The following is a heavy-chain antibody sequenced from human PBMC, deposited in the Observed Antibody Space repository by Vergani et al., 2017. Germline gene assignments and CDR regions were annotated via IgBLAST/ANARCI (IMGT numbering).Heavy chain of an antibody. Sequence: QVQLQESGPGLVKASQTLSFTCTVSGASISSGGYYWSWIRQPPGKGLEWIGCISHSGSTYYSPSLDSRVTFSFEKSTDQFSLKLSSVSAADTAVYYCARDVVYIXRWSICYDRLFDSWGQGTLVTVSS. J-gene: IGHJ4*02. D-gene: IGHD2-2*01. CDR2: ISHSGST. CDR1: GASISSGGYY. CDR3: ARDVVYIXRWSICYDRLFDS. V-gene: IGHV4-30-4*08.